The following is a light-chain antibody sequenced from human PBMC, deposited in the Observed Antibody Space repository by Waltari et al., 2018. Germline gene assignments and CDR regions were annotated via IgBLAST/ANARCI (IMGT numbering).Light chain of an antibody. Sequence: DIQMTQIPSTLSASVGDRVTITCRTSQNLNSWLAWYQQKPGKVPKVLIYQASNVQSGIPSRFSGSGSGTEFTLTISSLEPDDSATYFCQQYNSGWTFGQGTKLEIK. CDR1: QNLNSW. CDR2: QAS. CDR3: QQYNSGWT. J-gene: IGKJ1*01. V-gene: IGKV1-5*03.